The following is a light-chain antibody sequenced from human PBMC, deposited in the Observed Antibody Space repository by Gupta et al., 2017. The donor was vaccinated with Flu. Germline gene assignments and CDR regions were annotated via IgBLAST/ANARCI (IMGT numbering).Light chain of an antibody. Sequence: QSALTQPPSASGSPGQSVTISCTGTSSDVGGYNYVSWYQQHPGKAPKLMIYEVSTRPSGVPDRFSGSKSGNTASLTVSVLQADDEADYYCSSYAGSNNFVVFGGGTKLTVL. V-gene: IGLV2-8*01. CDR2: EVS. CDR1: SSDVGGYNY. CDR3: SSYAGSNNFVV. J-gene: IGLJ2*01.